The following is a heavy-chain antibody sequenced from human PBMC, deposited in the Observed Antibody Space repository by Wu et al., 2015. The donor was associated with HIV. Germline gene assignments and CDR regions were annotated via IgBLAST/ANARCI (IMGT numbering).Heavy chain of an antibody. CDR2: INPYNGNT. D-gene: IGHD3-10*01. CDR3: ARGPEDGGLGQQRGTACSWFGFGTT. J-gene: IGHJ2*01. Sequence: QVQLVQSGAEVKKPGASVKVSCKASAYTFSSFAITWVRQAPGQGLEWMGWINPYNGNTNYAQNLQGRVTMTTDTSTSTAYMELRSLRSDDTATYYCARGPEDGGLGQQRGTACSWFGFGTTWGR. CDR1: AYTFSSFA. V-gene: IGHV1-18*01.